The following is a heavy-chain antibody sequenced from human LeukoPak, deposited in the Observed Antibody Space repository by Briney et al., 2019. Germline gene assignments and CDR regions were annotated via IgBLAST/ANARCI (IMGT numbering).Heavy chain of an antibody. CDR2: ISAYNGNT. J-gene: IGHJ4*02. CDR1: GYTFTSYG. D-gene: IGHD6-13*01. Sequence: ASVKVSCKASGYTFTSYGISWVRQAPGQGLEWMGWISAYNGNTNYAQKLQGRVTMTTDTSTSTAYMKLRSLRSDDTAVYYCASGSPGYSSSWPLNYWGQGTLVTVSS. CDR3: ASGSPGYSSSWPLNY. V-gene: IGHV1-18*01.